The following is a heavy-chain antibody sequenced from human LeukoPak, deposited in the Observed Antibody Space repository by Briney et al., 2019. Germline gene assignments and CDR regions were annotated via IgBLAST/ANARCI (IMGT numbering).Heavy chain of an antibody. Sequence: SETLSLTCTVSGGSISSYYWSWIRQPPGKGLEWIGSIYHSGSTYYNPSLKSRVTISVDTSKNQFSLKLSSVTAADTAVYYCARGPSGSYSDYWGQGTLVTVSS. D-gene: IGHD1-26*01. CDR3: ARGPSGSYSDY. CDR2: IYHSGST. CDR1: GGSISSYY. J-gene: IGHJ4*02. V-gene: IGHV4-59*08.